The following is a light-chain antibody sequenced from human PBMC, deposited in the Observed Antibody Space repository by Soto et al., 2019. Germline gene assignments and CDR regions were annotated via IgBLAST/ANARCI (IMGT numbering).Light chain of an antibody. J-gene: IGKJ2*01. Sequence: DVPLTQSPSFLSASIGDRVTITCRASQGISTYLARYQQKPGKAPKLLIYAASTLQSGTPSRFSGSGSGTEFTLTITSLKPEDFATYYGQQFNSYPPDTFGQGTKLEIK. CDR2: AAS. CDR3: QQFNSYPPDT. V-gene: IGKV1-9*01. CDR1: QGISTY.